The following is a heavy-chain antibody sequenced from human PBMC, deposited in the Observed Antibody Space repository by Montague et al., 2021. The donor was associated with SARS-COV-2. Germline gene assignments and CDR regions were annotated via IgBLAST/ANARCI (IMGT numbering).Heavy chain of an antibody. J-gene: IGHJ4*02. V-gene: IGHV3-33*08. CDR2: IWYDGSNK. CDR3: ARESDGYSSSSWWGSYFDY. Sequence: SLRLSCAASGFTFSSYGMHWVRQAPGKGLEWVADIWYDGSNKYYADSVKGRFTISRDNSKNTLYLQMNSLRAEDTAVYYCARESDGYSSSSWWGSYFDYWGQGTLVTVSS. CDR1: GFTFSSYG. D-gene: IGHD6-13*01.